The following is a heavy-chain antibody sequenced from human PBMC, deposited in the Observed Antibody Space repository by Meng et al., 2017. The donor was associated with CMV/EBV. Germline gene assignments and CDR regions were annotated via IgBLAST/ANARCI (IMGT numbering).Heavy chain of an antibody. D-gene: IGHD3-3*01. CDR3: ARDLRLAVFLEWLQGMDV. J-gene: IGHJ6*02. CDR1: GYTFTSYG. Sequence: ASVKVSCKASGYTFTSYGISWVRQAPGQGLEWMGWISAYNGNTNYAQKLQGRVTMTTDTSTSTAYMELRSLRSDDTAVYYCARDLRLAVFLEWLQGMDVWGQGNAGHRLL. V-gene: IGHV1-18*01. CDR2: ISAYNGNT.